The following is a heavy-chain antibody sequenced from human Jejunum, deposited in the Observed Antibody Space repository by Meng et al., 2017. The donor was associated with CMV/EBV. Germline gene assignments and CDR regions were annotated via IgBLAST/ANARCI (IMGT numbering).Heavy chain of an antibody. D-gene: IGHD5-18*01. CDR3: AKSLVDTAMDLDE. V-gene: IGHV3-23*01. CDR2: IDSSDRT. J-gene: IGHJ4*02. CDR1: GFTFSRHS. Sequence: AASGFTFSRHSMGWVRQEPGKGLEWVSTIDSSDRTYYADSVRGRFTISRDNSMNTLHLQMNSLRAEDTAVYYCAKSLVDTAMDLDEWSQETLVTVSS.